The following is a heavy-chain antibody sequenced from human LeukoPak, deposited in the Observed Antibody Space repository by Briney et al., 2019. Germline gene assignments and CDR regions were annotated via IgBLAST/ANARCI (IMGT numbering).Heavy chain of an antibody. J-gene: IGHJ4*02. Sequence: PSETLSLTCAVYGGSFSGYYWSWIRQPPGKGLEWIGAINHSGSTNYNPSLKSRVTISVDTSKNQFSLKLSSVTAADTAVCYCAREARRVYYGSGSYSYYFDYWGQGTLVTVSS. CDR2: INHSGST. CDR3: AREARRVYYGSGSYSYYFDY. CDR1: GGSFSGYY. V-gene: IGHV4-34*01. D-gene: IGHD3-10*01.